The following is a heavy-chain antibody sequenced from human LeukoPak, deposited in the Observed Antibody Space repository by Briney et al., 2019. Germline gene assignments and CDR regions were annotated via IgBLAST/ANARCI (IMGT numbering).Heavy chain of an antibody. CDR1: GFTFSNYA. V-gene: IGHV3-23*01. D-gene: IGHD2-2*01. J-gene: IGHJ4*02. CDR2: ITNTADST. Sequence: PGGSLRLSCAASGFTFSNYAMSWVRQAPGKELEWVSGITNTADSTYYADSVKGRFTISRDNSRNTLYLQMNSLIKEDTAIYYCVKPPRNQLLCSFDSWGQGTLVTVSS. CDR3: VKPPRNQLLCSFDS.